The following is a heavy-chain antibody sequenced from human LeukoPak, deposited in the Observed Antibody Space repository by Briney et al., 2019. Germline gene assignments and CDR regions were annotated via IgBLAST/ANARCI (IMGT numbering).Heavy chain of an antibody. Sequence: PSETLSLTCTVSGGSISSYYWSWIRQPPGKGLEWIGDISYSGNTKYNPTLKSRATISADTSKNQFSLILTFVTAADTAVYYCAREARGSNGYYYNFWGQGTLVTVSS. CDR3: AREARGSNGYYYNF. D-gene: IGHD3-22*01. CDR2: ISYSGNT. CDR1: GGSISSYY. J-gene: IGHJ4*02. V-gene: IGHV4-59*01.